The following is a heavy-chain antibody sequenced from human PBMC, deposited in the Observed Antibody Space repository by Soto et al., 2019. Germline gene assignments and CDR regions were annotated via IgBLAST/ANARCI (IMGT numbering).Heavy chain of an antibody. CDR3: ARDRYCSSTSCKYYYYYGMDV. Sequence: GGSLRLSCAASGFTFSSYSMNWVRQAPGKGLEWVSSISSSSYIYYADSVKGRFTISRDNAKNSLYLQMNSLRAEDTAVYYCARDRYCSSTSCKYYYYYGMDVWGQGTTVTVSS. J-gene: IGHJ6*02. V-gene: IGHV3-21*01. D-gene: IGHD2-2*01. CDR1: GFTFSSYS. CDR2: ISSSSYI.